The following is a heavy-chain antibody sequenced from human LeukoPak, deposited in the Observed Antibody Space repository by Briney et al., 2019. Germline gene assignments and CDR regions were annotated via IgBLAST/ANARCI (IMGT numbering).Heavy chain of an antibody. D-gene: IGHD3-10*01. CDR3: AGRVPHYYGSGSYAWFDP. J-gene: IGHJ5*02. Sequence: ASVKVSCKASGYTFTSYDINWVRQATGQGLEWMGWMNPNSGNTGYAQKFQGRVTMTRNTSISTAYMELSSLRSEDTAVYYCAGRVPHYYGSGSYAWFDPWGQGTLVTVSS. CDR2: MNPNSGNT. CDR1: GYTFTSYD. V-gene: IGHV1-8*01.